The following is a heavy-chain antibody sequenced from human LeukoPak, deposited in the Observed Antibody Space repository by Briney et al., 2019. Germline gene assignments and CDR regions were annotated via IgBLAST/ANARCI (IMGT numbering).Heavy chain of an antibody. CDR2: ISSSSSTI. V-gene: IGHV3-48*02. D-gene: IGHD4-17*01. J-gene: IGHJ4*02. CDR1: GFSFSSYS. Sequence: GGSLRLSCAASGFSFSSYSMNWVRQAPGKGLEWVSYISSSSSTIYYADSVKGRFTISRDNAKNSLYLQMNSLRDEDTAVYYCASSYGDYRYYFGYWGQGTLVTVSS. CDR3: ASSYGDYRYYFGY.